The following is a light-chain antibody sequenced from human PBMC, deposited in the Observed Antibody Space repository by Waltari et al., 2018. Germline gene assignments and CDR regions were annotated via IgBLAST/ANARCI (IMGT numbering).Light chain of an antibody. V-gene: IGLV2-14*03. J-gene: IGLJ3*02. Sequence: PASVSGSPGQSITISCTGTSSDVGAYDYVSWYQQHPGKVPKLMIYDVTYRPSGISNRFSGSKSGITAFLTISGLQAEDEADYYCSSHTSSRTRVFGGGTELTVL. CDR3: SSHTSSRTRV. CDR1: SSDVGAYDY. CDR2: DVT.